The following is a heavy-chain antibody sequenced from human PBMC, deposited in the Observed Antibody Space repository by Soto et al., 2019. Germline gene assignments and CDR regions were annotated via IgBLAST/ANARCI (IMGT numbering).Heavy chain of an antibody. CDR3: ARDLRHNWNDYWFDP. V-gene: IGHV4-59*01. J-gene: IGHJ5*02. Sequence: PSETLSLTCTVSGGSISSYYWSWIRQPPGKGLEWIGYIYYSGSTNYNPSLKSRVTISVDTSKNQFSLKLSSVTAADTAVYYCARDLRHNWNDYWFDPWGQGTLVTVSS. CDR2: IYYSGST. D-gene: IGHD1-1*01. CDR1: GGSISSYY.